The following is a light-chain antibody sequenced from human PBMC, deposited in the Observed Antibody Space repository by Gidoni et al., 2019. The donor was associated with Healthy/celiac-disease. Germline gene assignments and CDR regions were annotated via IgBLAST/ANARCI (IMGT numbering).Light chain of an antibody. CDR1: QSVSSSY. Sequence: EIVLTQSPGTLSLSPGERATLSCRASQSVSSSYLAWYQQKPGQAPRLLIYAASIRATGITNRFSGSGSGTDVTLTISRLEPEDFAVFYCQQYGSSSMCSFGQGTKLEIK. CDR3: QQYGSSSMCS. CDR2: AAS. J-gene: IGKJ2*04. V-gene: IGKV3-20*01.